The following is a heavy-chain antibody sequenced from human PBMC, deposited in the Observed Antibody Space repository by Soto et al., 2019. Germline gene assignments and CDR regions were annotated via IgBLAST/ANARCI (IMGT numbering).Heavy chain of an antibody. J-gene: IGHJ6*02. CDR2: IIPIFGTS. V-gene: IGHV1-69*12. CDR1: GGTFSSYA. Sequence: QVQLVQSGAEVKKPGSSVKVSCKASGGTFSSYAISWVRQAPGQGLEWMGGIIPIFGTSNYAQKFQGRVTITADESTSTDYMELSSLRSEDTAVYYCASDYRGRRGSSNTQARMDVWGQGTTVTVSS. CDR3: ASDYRGRRGSSNTQARMDV. D-gene: IGHD3-10*01.